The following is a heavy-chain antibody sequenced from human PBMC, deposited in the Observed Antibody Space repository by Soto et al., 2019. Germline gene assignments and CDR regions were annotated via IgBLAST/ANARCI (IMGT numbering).Heavy chain of an antibody. D-gene: IGHD2-15*01. CDR2: IIPMIGAT. CDR3: ARYWSAGTLYGAFDI. V-gene: IGHV1-69*06. CDR1: GGTFSDFT. J-gene: IGHJ3*02. Sequence: QVQLVQSGSEVKKPGSSVKVSCKASGGTFSDFTLSWLRQAPGRGLEWMGGIIPMIGATNNAQRLKGRLTITADKSTGTVYMELNSLRSDDTAVYYCARYWSAGTLYGAFDIWGQGTEVTVSP.